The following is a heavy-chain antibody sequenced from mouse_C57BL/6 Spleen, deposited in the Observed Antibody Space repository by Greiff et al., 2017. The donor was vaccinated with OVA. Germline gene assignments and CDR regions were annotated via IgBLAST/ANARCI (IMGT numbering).Heavy chain of an antibody. CDR1: GYTFTSYG. CDR2: IYPRSGNT. J-gene: IGHJ4*01. CDR3: ARSSPDYYAMDY. V-gene: IGHV1-81*01. Sequence: VQVVESGAELARPGASVKLSCKASGYTFTSYGISWVKQRTGQGLEWIGEIYPRSGNTYYNEKFKCKATLTADKSSSTAYMELRSLTSEDSAVYFCARSSPDYYAMDYWGQGTSVTVSS.